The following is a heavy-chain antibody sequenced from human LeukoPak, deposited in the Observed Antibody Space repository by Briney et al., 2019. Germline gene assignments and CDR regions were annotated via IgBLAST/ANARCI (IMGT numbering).Heavy chain of an antibody. V-gene: IGHV3-74*01. CDR3: ARDQTYGDYWYFDL. CDR1: GFTFSSYW. D-gene: IGHD4-17*01. Sequence: GGSLRLSCAASGFTFSSYWMHWVRRVPGKGLVWVSRIKSDGSTTTYADSVKGRFTISRDNAKNTLYLQMNSLRAEDTAVYYCARDQTYGDYWYFDLWGRGTLVTVSS. CDR2: IKSDGSTT. J-gene: IGHJ2*01.